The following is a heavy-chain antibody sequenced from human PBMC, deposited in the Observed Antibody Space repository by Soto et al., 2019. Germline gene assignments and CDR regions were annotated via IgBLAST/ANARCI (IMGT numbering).Heavy chain of an antibody. CDR3: AKVRGDYGDYAWIAD. Sequence: EVQLLESGGGLVQPGGSLRLSCAASGFTFSSYAMRWVRQAPGKGLEWVSAISGSGGRTYYADSVKGRFTISRDNSKNTLYLQMNSLRDEDTDVYYCAKVRGDYGDYAWIADWGQGTLVTVSS. V-gene: IGHV3-23*01. D-gene: IGHD4-17*01. J-gene: IGHJ4*02. CDR2: ISGSGGRT. CDR1: GFTFSSYA.